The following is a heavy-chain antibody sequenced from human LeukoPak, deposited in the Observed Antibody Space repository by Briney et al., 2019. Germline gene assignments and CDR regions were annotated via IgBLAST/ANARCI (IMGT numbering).Heavy chain of an antibody. J-gene: IGHJ4*02. CDR3: ARGMRGSDSSFDF. CDR2: IYYSGST. D-gene: IGHD6-13*01. Sequence: SETLSLTCTVSGDSSDNNGFYWGWIRQPPGKGLEWIGNIYYSGSTYYNPSLKSRVTTSVDTSKNQFSLKLSSVTAADTAVYYCARGMRGSDSSFDFWGQGTLVTVSS. CDR1: GDSSDNNGFY. V-gene: IGHV4-39*07.